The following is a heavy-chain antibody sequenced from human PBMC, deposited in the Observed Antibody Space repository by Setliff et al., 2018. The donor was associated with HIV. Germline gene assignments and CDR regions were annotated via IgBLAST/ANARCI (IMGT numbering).Heavy chain of an antibody. J-gene: IGHJ6*03. CDR2: ISAYNGNT. Sequence: ASVKVSCKASGYTFTSYGISWVRQAPGQGLVWMGWISAYNGNTNYAQKFQGRVSMTIDTSTSTAYMGLRSLRPDDTAVYFCARDVPWGDYYYYMDVWGKGTTVTVSS. CDR3: ARDVPWGDYYYYMDV. V-gene: IGHV1-18*01. CDR1: GYTFTSYG. D-gene: IGHD3-16*01.